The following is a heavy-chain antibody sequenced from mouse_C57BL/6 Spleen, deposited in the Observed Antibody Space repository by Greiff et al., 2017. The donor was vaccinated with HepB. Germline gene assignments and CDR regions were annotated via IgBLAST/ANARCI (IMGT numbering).Heavy chain of an antibody. D-gene: IGHD1-1*01. CDR2: ISYDGSN. V-gene: IGHV3-6*01. CDR3: ARDFPPPYGSSYVGDY. CDR1: GYSITSGYY. J-gene: IGHJ2*01. Sequence: EVQRVESGPGLVKPSQSLSLTCSVTGYSITSGYYWNWIRQFPGNKLEWMGYISYDGSNNYNPSLKNRISITRDTSKNQFFLKLNSVTTEDTATYYCARDFPPPYGSSYVGDYWGQGTTLTVSS.